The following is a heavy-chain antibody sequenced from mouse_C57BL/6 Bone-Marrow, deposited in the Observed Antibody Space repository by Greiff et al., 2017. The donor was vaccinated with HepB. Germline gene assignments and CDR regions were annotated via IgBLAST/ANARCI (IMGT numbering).Heavy chain of an antibody. J-gene: IGHJ2*01. D-gene: IGHD2-3*01. Sequence: VKLMESGAELVRPGSSVKLSCKASGYTFTSYWMDWVKQRPGQGIEWIGNIYPSDSETHYNQKFKDKATLTVDKSSSTAYMQLSSLTSEDSAVYYCARYYDGYYAYYFDYWGQGTTLTVSS. CDR2: IYPSDSET. CDR3: ARYYDGYYAYYFDY. CDR1: GYTFTSYW. V-gene: IGHV1-61*01.